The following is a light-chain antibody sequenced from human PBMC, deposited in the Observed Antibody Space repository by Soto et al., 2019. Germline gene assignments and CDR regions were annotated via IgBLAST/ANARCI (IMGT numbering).Light chain of an antibody. Sequence: QSALTQPASVSGSPGQSVTIACTGTSSDIGTYNYVSWYQQHPGKAPKLIIYDVTKRPSGVPDRFSGSKSGNTASLIISGLQAADEAEYYCCCCSYAGSSSFRVLFGGGTQLT. CDR1: SSDIGTYNY. V-gene: IGLV2-11*01. CDR2: DVT. CDR3: CSYAGSSSFRVL. J-gene: IGLJ2*01.